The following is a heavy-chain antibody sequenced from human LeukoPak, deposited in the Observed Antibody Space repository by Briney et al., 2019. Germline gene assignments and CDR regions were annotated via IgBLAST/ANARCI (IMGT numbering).Heavy chain of an antibody. V-gene: IGHV1-69*01. CDR3: TREMTAAAGFGFDY. CDR2: IIPIFGRA. D-gene: IGHD6-13*01. Sequence: SVTVSCKCSGGTFSSYAFSWVRQPPGTGREWVGGIIPIFGRANYAEKFQGTVTITADEFTSTAYMELSSLRSEDADVYYCTREMTAAAGFGFDYWGQGTLVTVSS. CDR1: GGTFSSYA. J-gene: IGHJ4*02.